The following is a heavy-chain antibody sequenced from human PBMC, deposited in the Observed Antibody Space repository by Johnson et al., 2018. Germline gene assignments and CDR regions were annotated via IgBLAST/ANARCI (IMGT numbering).Heavy chain of an antibody. D-gene: IGHD6-6*01. CDR1: GFTFSSYA. CDR2: ISYVGSNK. V-gene: IGHV3-30-3*01. J-gene: IGHJ6*03. Sequence: QVQLVQSGGGVVQPGRSLRLSCAASGFTFSSYAMHWVRPAPGKGLEWVAVISYVGSNKYYADSVKARFPISRDNSKKALSLQLNSLRAEDTAVSYCGRDSAADPSNMDVWGKGTTFTFSS. CDR3: GRDSAADPSNMDV.